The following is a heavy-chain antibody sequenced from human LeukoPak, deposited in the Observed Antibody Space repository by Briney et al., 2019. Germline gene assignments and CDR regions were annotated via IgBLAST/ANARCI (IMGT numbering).Heavy chain of an antibody. D-gene: IGHD6-13*01. Sequence: SETLSLTCTVSGGSISSSSYYWGWIRQPPGKGLEWIGSIYYSGSTNYNPSLKSRVTISVDTSKNQFSLKLSSVTAADTAVYYCAREGSWTYYYYYMDVWGKGTTVTVSS. CDR2: IYYSGST. J-gene: IGHJ6*03. CDR3: AREGSWTYYYYYMDV. V-gene: IGHV4-39*07. CDR1: GGSISSSSYY.